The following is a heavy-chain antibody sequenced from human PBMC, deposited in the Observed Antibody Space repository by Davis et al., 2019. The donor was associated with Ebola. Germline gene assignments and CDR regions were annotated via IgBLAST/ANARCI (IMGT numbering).Heavy chain of an antibody. CDR2: ISGSGGST. Sequence: GESLKISCAASGFTFSSYAMSWVRQAPGKGLEWVSAISGSGGSTYYADSVKGRFTISRDNSKNTLYLQMNSLRAEDTAVYYCARGKLSGGSWLLAFDIWGQGTMVTVSS. CDR1: GFTFSSYA. J-gene: IGHJ3*02. V-gene: IGHV3-23*01. D-gene: IGHD2-15*01. CDR3: ARGKLSGGSWLLAFDI.